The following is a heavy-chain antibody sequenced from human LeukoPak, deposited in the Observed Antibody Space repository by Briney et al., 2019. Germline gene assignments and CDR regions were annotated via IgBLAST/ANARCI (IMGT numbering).Heavy chain of an antibody. CDR3: AKDPDIAVAGNAL. D-gene: IGHD6-19*01. V-gene: IGHV3-23*01. J-gene: IGHJ4*02. CDR2: IPSGGGT. CDR1: GFTFSTYG. Sequence: GGTLRLSCAASGFTFSTYGMSWVRQAPGKGLQWVSTIPSGGGTYYADSVKGRFTISRDNSKTTLYLQMNSLRAEDTAVYYCAKDPDIAVAGNALWGQGTLVTVSS.